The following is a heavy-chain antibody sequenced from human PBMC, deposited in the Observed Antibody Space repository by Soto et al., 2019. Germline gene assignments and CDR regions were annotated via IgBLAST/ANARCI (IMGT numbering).Heavy chain of an antibody. J-gene: IGHJ4*02. D-gene: IGHD3-3*01. CDR2: INWNGDST. CDR3: ARATRGDFWNAYTS. V-gene: IGHV3-20*01. Sequence: ELQVVESGGGVVRPGGSLRLSCAASGFTFDDYGMSWVRQAPGKGLEWVSGINWNGDSTGYADSVKGRFTISRDNTKNSLYLQMNSLRAEDTALYHCARATRGDFWNAYTSWGLGTLVTVSS. CDR1: GFTFDDYG.